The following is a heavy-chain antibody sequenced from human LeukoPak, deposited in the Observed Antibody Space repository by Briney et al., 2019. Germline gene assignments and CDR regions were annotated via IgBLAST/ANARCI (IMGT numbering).Heavy chain of an antibody. V-gene: IGHV1-46*01. Sequence: VASVKVSCKASGYTFTSYYMHWVRQAPGQGLEWMGIINPSGGSTSYAQKFQGRVTMTRDTSTSTVYMELSSLRSEDTAVYYCARVQGITTVPGIDAFDIWGQGTMATVSS. J-gene: IGHJ3*02. CDR3: ARVQGITTVPGIDAFDI. CDR1: GYTFTSYY. D-gene: IGHD3-10*01. CDR2: INPSGGST.